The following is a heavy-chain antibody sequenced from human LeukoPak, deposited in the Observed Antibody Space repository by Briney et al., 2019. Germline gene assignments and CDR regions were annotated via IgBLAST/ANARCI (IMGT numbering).Heavy chain of an antibody. CDR3: ARRDSGFDY. Sequence: SETLSLTCAVYGGSFSGYYWSWIRQPPGKGLEWIGEINHSGSTNYNPSLKSRVTISVDTPKNQFSLKLSSVTAADTAVYYCARRDSGFDYWGQGTLVTVSS. CDR2: INHSGST. J-gene: IGHJ4*02. D-gene: IGHD3-3*01. CDR1: GGSFSGYY. V-gene: IGHV4-34*01.